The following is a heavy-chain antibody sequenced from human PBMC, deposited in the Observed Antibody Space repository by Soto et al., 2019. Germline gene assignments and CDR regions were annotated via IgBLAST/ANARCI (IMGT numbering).Heavy chain of an antibody. CDR3: ARDQRVGGAGYYYGMDV. Sequence: QVQLQESGPGLVNPSQTLSLTCTVSGGSISSGGYYWSWIRQHPGKGLEWIGYIYYSGSTYYNPSLKSRVTISVDTSKNQFSLKLSSVTAADTAVYYCARDQRVGGAGYYYGMDVWGQGTTVTVSS. CDR2: IYYSGST. V-gene: IGHV4-31*03. D-gene: IGHD1-26*01. CDR1: GGSISSGGYY. J-gene: IGHJ6*02.